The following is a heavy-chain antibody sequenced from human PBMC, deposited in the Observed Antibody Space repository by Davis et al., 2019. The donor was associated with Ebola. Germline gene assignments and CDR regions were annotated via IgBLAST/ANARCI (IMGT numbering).Heavy chain of an antibody. CDR1: GFTFSSYG. CDR2: ISSSSSYI. V-gene: IGHV3-21*01. Sequence: PGGSLRLSCAASGFTFSSYGMHWVRQAPGKGLEWVSSISSSSSYIYYADSVKGRFTISRDNAKNSLYLQMNSLRAEDTAVYYCARRKVGAPPGPLDYWGQGTLVTVSS. CDR3: ARRKVGAPPGPLDY. D-gene: IGHD1-26*01. J-gene: IGHJ4*02.